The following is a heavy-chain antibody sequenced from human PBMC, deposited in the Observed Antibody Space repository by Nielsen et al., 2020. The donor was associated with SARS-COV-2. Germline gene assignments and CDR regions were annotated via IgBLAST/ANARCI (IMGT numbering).Heavy chain of an antibody. CDR1: GYSSGYSFTTYW. V-gene: IGHV5-51*01. D-gene: IGHD1-1*01. CDR2: IYPGDSQT. J-gene: IGHJ4*02. Sequence: GESLKISCKGSGYSSGYSFTTYWIAWVRQMPGKGLEWMGVIYPGDSQTRYSPSFQGQVTISADKSVNPAYVLWSSLRASDTAMYYCARGGQWLEHWGQGTLVTVSS. CDR3: ARGGQWLEH.